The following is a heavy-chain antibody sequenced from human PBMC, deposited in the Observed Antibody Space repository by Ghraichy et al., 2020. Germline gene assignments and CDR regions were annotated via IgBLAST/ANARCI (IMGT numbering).Heavy chain of an antibody. J-gene: IGHJ4*02. CDR2: IIPSGGST. CDR3: ARERITIFGVVGESFDY. CDR1: GYTFTTYY. Sequence: ASVKVSCKASGYTFTTYYIHWVRQAPGQGLEWMGIIIPSGGSTSYAQKFLGRVTMTRDTSTSTVYMELSSLRSDDSAVYYCARERITIFGVVGESFDYWGQGTLVTVSS. V-gene: IGHV1-46*01. D-gene: IGHD3-3*01.